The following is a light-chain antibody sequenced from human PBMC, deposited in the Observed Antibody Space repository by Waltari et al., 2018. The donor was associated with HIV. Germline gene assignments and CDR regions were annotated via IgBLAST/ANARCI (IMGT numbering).Light chain of an antibody. J-gene: IGLJ1*01. CDR2: EVS. CDR3: CSYAGTYTYV. CDR1: SSDIGYFDY. Sequence: QSALTQPRSVSGSPGQSVTISCTGTSSDIGYFDYVSWYQQYPGKAPKVIIYEVSQRPSGVPDRFTASKSCITASLTISGLQDEDEADYYFCSYAGTYTYVFGTGTTVTVL. V-gene: IGLV2-11*01.